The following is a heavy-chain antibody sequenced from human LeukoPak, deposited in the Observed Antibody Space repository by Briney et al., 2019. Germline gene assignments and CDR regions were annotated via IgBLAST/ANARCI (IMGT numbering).Heavy chain of an antibody. D-gene: IGHD5-12*01. Sequence: PSETLSLTCTVSGGSIRSYYWSWIRQPPGKGLEWIGYIYYSGSTSYNPSLKSRVTISVDTSKNQFSLKLSSVTAADTAVYYCARAYSGYGQIDYWGQGTLVTVSS. CDR2: IYYSGST. CDR3: ARAYSGYGQIDY. V-gene: IGHV4-59*01. CDR1: GGSIRSYY. J-gene: IGHJ4*02.